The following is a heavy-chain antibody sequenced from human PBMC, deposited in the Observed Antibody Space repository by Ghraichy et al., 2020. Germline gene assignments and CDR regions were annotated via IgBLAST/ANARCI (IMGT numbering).Heavy chain of an antibody. CDR2: SYYNGST. V-gene: IGHV4-39*01. D-gene: IGHD3-9*01. J-gene: IGHJ4*02. Sequence: QTLSLTCSVSGASIRSGGYCWGWIRQPPGKGLEWIGTSYYNGSTYYKPSLKSRVTISVDTSRNQFSLKLTSVTAADTAVYYCARQDRYGILTGFDHWGQGSLVTVSS. CDR3: ARQDRYGILTGFDH. CDR1: GASIRSGGYC.